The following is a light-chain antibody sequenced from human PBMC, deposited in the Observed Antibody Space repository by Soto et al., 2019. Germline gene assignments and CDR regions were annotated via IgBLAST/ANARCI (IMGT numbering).Light chain of an antibody. CDR2: AAS. Sequence: IQLTQSPSSLSASVGDRVTITCRASQGISSYLAWYQQKPGKAPKLLIYAASTLQSGVPSRFSGSGSGTDFTLTISSLQPEDFATYYCQQLNRYPITFGQGTRLEIQ. V-gene: IGKV1-9*01. CDR3: QQLNRYPIT. CDR1: QGISSY. J-gene: IGKJ5*01.